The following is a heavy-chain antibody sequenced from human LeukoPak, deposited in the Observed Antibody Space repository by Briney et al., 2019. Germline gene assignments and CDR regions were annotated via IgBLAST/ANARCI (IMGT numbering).Heavy chain of an antibody. Sequence: GGSLRLSCVVSGFTFSNAWMSWVRQAPGKGLEWVGRIKSKNDGGTTDYAAAVKGRFTISRDDSKNTLYLQMNSLKTEDTAVYYCTTYYDFWSGSMDNWFDPWGQGTLVTVSS. J-gene: IGHJ5*02. CDR2: IKSKNDGGTT. CDR1: GFTFSNAW. D-gene: IGHD3-3*01. V-gene: IGHV3-15*01. CDR3: TTYYDFWSGSMDNWFDP.